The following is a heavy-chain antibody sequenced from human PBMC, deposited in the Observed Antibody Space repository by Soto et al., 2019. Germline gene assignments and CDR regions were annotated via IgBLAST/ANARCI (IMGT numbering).Heavy chain of an antibody. CDR2: IIPILGIA. V-gene: IGHV1-69*02. J-gene: IGHJ6*03. CDR1: GGTFSSYT. CDR3: ARGWITGTRTNYYYMDV. D-gene: IGHD1-7*01. Sequence: GASVKVSCKASGGTFSSYTISWVRQAPGQGLEWMGRIIPILGIANYAQKFQGRVTITADKSTSTAYMELSSLRSEDTAVYYCARGWITGTRTNYYYMDVWGKGTTVTVSS.